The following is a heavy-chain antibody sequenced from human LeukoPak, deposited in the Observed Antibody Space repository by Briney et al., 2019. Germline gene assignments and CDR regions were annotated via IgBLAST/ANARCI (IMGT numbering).Heavy chain of an antibody. Sequence: ASVKVSCKASGYTFTSYAMHWVRQAPGQRLEWMGWINAGNGNTKYSQKFQGRVTITRDTSASTAYMELSRLRSDDTAVYYCARVGPVVRGVITQKYNWFDPWGQGTLVTVSS. CDR1: GYTFTSYA. CDR3: ARVGPVVRGVITQKYNWFDP. CDR2: INAGNGNT. V-gene: IGHV1-3*01. J-gene: IGHJ5*02. D-gene: IGHD3-10*01.